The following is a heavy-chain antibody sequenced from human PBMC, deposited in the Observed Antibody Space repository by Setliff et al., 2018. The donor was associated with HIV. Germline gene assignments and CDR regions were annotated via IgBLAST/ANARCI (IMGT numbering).Heavy chain of an antibody. CDR1: GFMFGVDW. D-gene: IGHD3-22*01. J-gene: IGHJ4*02. CDR2: VTPDGGDK. Sequence: GGSLRHSGAAAGFMFGVDWMSWVRQTPGKGLEWVASVTPDGGDKYYANSLRGRFTISADKSISTAYLQWSSLKASDTAMYYCARLSGLYYYDSSGYYYGHYFDYWGQGTLVTVSS. V-gene: IGHV3-7*03. CDR3: ARLSGLYYYDSSGYYYGHYFDY.